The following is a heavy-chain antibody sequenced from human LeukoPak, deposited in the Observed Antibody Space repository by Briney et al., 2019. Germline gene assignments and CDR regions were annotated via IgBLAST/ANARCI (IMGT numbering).Heavy chain of an antibody. V-gene: IGHV4-59*01. CDR1: GGSISSYY. D-gene: IGHD1-26*01. CDR3: AREPHSGSYQSYWYFDL. CDR2: IYYSGST. J-gene: IGHJ2*01. Sequence: SESLSLTCTVSGGSISSYYWSWIRQPPGKGLEWIGYIYYSGSTNYNPSLKSRVTISVDTSKNQFSLKLSSVTAADTAVYYCAREPHSGSYQSYWYFDLWGRGTLVTVSS.